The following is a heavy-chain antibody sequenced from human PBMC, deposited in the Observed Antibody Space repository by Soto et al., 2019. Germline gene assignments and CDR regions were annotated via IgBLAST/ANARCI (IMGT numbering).Heavy chain of an antibody. CDR1: DDSISNYY. J-gene: IGHJ4*02. Sequence: SETLSLTCTVSDDSISNYYWSWIRQPPGKGLEFIGFMSNSGSTDYSPSLKSRVTISTDTSKNQVSLKLNSVTAADTAVYFCARDGGLWELLGHWGQGTLVTVSS. D-gene: IGHD1-26*01. CDR2: MSNSGST. CDR3: ARDGGLWELLGH. V-gene: IGHV4-59*01.